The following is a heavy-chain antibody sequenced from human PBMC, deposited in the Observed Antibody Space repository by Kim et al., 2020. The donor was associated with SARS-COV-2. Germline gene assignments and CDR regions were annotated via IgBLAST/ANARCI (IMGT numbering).Heavy chain of an antibody. CDR3: ARDPGDIVATTPWMDYYGMDV. J-gene: IGHJ6*02. CDR2: IWYDGSNK. D-gene: IGHD5-12*01. CDR1: GFTFSSYG. Sequence: GGSLRLSCAASGFTFSSYGMHWVRQAPGKGLEWVAVIWYDGSNKYYADSVKGRFTISRDNSKNTLYLQMNSLRAEDTAVYYCARDPGDIVATTPWMDYYGMDVWGQGTTVTVSS. V-gene: IGHV3-33*08.